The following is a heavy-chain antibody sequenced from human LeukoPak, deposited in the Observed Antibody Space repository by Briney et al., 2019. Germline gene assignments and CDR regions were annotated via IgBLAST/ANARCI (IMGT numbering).Heavy chain of an antibody. J-gene: IGHJ4*02. D-gene: IGHD3-3*02. CDR2: IRHSGST. Sequence: SETLSLTCAVSGGSISSNNWWNWVRQPPGKGLEWIGDIRHSGSTNYNPSLKSRVTISVDTSKNQFSLKLSSVTAADTAVYYCARHGLLGSLEWSMDYWGQGTLVTVSS. CDR3: ARHGLLGSLEWSMDY. CDR1: GGSISSNNW. V-gene: IGHV4-4*02.